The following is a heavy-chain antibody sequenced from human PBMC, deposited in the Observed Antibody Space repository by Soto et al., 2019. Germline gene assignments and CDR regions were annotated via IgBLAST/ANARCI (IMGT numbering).Heavy chain of an antibody. CDR2: ISTTSSSI. V-gene: IGHV3-48*02. Sequence: GGSLRLSCAASGFTFSSYSMNWVRQAPGKGLEWISYISTTSSSIYYADSVKGRFTISGDNAKNSLFLQMNSLRDEDTAVYYCARKGVAFDYWGQGALVTVSS. CDR1: GFTFSSYS. J-gene: IGHJ4*02. CDR3: ARKGVAFDY. D-gene: IGHD3-3*01.